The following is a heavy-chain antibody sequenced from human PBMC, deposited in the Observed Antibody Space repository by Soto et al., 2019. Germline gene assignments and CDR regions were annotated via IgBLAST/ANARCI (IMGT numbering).Heavy chain of an antibody. CDR1: GGSISSYY. J-gene: IGHJ4*02. CDR3: ARVERYFDWLPDV. Sequence: ETLSLTCTVSGGSISSYYWSWIRQPPGKGLEWIGYIYYSGSTNYNPSLKSRVTISVDTSKNQFSLKLSSVTAADTAVYYCARVERYFDWLPDVWGQGTLVTVSS. V-gene: IGHV4-59*01. D-gene: IGHD3-9*01. CDR2: IYYSGST.